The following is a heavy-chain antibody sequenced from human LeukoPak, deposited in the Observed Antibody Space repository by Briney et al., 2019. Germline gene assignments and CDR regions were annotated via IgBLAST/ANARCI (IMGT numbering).Heavy chain of an antibody. CDR1: GFTVSSNY. Sequence: PGGSLRLSCAASGFTVSSNYMSWVRQAPGKGLEWVSVIYSGGSTYYADSVKGRFTISRDNSKNTLYLQVNSLRAEDTAVYYCARDYYYDSSGYYYRHAFDIWGQGTMVTVSS. CDR2: IYSGGST. J-gene: IGHJ3*02. CDR3: ARDYYYDSSGYYYRHAFDI. D-gene: IGHD3-22*01. V-gene: IGHV3-53*01.